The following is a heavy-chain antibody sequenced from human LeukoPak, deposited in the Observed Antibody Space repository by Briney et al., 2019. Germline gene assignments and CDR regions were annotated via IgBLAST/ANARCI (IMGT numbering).Heavy chain of an antibody. J-gene: IGHJ6*02. CDR3: ALIFSPDDYYGMDV. CDR2: ISYDGSNK. V-gene: IGHV3-30*03. CDR1: GFTFSSYG. Sequence: PGRSLRLSCAASGFTFSSYGMHWVRQAPGKGLEWVAVISYDGSNKYHADSVKGRFTISRDNSKNTLYLQMNSLRAEDTAVYYCALIFSPDDYYGMDVWGQGTTVTVSS.